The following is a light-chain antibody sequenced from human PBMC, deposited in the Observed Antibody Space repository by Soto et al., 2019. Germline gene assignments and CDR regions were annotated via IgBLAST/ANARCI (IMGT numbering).Light chain of an antibody. V-gene: IGLV1-44*01. CDR3: AAWDDSLNGVV. J-gene: IGLJ3*02. Sequence: QPVLTQPPSASGTPGQRVTISCSGSSSNIGSKTVNWYQQLPGTAPKLLIYSNNQRPSGGPDRFSCSKSGTSASLAISGLQFEDEAEYYCAAWDDSLNGVVFGGGTKLTVL. CDR1: SSNIGSKT. CDR2: SNN.